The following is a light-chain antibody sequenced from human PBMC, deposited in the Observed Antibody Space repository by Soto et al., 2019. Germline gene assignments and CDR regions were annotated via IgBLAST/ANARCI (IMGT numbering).Light chain of an antibody. V-gene: IGKV3-11*01. CDR2: DAS. CDR1: QSVSTF. CDR3: QQRSYWPLT. J-gene: IGKJ4*01. Sequence: EIVLTQSPATLSLSPGERATLSCRASQSVSTFLAWYQQKPGQAPRLLISDASNRATGFPARFSGSGPGTDFTLTISSLEPEDFAVYYCQQRSYWPLTFGGGTKVEIE.